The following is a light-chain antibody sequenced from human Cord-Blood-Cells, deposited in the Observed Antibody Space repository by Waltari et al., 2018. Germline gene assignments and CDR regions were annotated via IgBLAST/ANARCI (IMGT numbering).Light chain of an antibody. CDR1: SSDVGSYNL. Sequence: QSALTQPASVSGSPGQSLTISCTGTSSDVGSYNLVSWYQQHPGKAPKLMIYEGRKRPSGVSNRFSGSKSGNTASLTISGLQAEDEADYYCCSYAGSSTFVFGTGTKVTVL. CDR3: CSYAGSSTFV. J-gene: IGLJ1*01. V-gene: IGLV2-23*03. CDR2: EGR.